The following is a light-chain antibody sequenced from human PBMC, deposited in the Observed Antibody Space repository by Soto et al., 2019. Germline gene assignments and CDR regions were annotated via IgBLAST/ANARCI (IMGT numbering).Light chain of an antibody. CDR2: RNN. CDR3: QSYDSSLSGYV. V-gene: IGLV1-47*01. Sequence: VLTQPPSASGTPGQRVTISCSGSSSNIGSNYVYWYQQLPGTAPKLLIYRNNQRPSGVPDRFSGSKSGTSASLAISGLRSEDEADYYCQSYDSSLSGYVFGTGTKVTVL. CDR1: SSNIGSNY. J-gene: IGLJ1*01.